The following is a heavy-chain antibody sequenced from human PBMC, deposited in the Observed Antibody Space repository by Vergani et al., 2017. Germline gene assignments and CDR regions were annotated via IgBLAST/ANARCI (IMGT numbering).Heavy chain of an antibody. Sequence: QVQLVESGGGVVQPGRSLRLSCAASGFTFSSYGMHWVRQAPGKGLEWVAVIWYDGSNKYYADSVKGRFTISRDNSKNTLYLQMNSLRAEDTAVYYCAREKYYYDSSGYYRNNYYYYGMDVWGQGP. V-gene: IGHV3-33*01. D-gene: IGHD3-22*01. CDR1: GFTFSSYG. CDR2: IWYDGSNK. J-gene: IGHJ6*02. CDR3: AREKYYYDSSGYYRNNYYYYGMDV.